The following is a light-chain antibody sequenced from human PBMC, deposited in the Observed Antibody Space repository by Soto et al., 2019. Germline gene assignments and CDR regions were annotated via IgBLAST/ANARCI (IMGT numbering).Light chain of an antibody. CDR2: EVN. Sequence: QSVLTQPPSVSGSPGQSVTISCTGTSNDVGTYNRVSWYQEPPGTAPKLMIYEVNNRPSGVPDRFSGSKSGNTASLTISGLQAEDEADYYCSSYTSSSTVLFGGGTKLTVL. J-gene: IGLJ2*01. V-gene: IGLV2-18*02. CDR1: SNDVGTYNR. CDR3: SSYTSSSTVL.